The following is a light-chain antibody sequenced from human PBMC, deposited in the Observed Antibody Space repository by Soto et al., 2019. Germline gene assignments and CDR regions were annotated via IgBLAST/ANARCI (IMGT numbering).Light chain of an antibody. J-gene: IGKJ4*01. CDR2: KAS. Sequence: DIQMTQSPSTLSASVGDRVTITCRASQSISSWLAWYQQKPGKAPKLLIYKASSLESRVPSRFSSSGSGTEFTLTITSPQPDDFPTYYCHQSYSHLHTFGGATQVEIK. V-gene: IGKV1-5*03. CDR3: HQSYSHLHT. CDR1: QSISSW.